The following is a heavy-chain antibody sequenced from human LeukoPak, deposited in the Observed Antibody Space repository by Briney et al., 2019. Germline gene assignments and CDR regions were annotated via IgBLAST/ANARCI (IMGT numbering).Heavy chain of an antibody. CDR1: GGSIDSNS. CDR3: ATDDVTTGTKTALGY. V-gene: IGHV4-59*01. CDR2: IYYSGTT. D-gene: IGHD1-1*01. Sequence: PSETLSLTCTVSGGSIDSNSWTWIRQPPGKGLEWIGYIYYSGTTNYNPSLKSRVTMSVDMSKNQFSLKLSSVTAADTAVYYCATDDVTTGTKTALGYWGQGTLVTVSS. J-gene: IGHJ4*02.